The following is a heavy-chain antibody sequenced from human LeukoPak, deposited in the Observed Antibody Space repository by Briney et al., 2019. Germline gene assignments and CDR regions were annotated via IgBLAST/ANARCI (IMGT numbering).Heavy chain of an antibody. CDR2: IDKKDKGYATAT. D-gene: IGHD1-26*01. CDR3: TRDSGTYNWFDP. J-gene: IGHJ5*02. CDR1: GFTFSGSA. V-gene: IGHV3-73*01. Sequence: GGSLRLSCAASGFTFSGSAIHWVRQSSGKGLEWVGQIDKKDKGYATATAYAASAKGRFTISRDDSINTAYLQMKSLKTEDTALYYCTRDSGTYNWFDPWGQGTLVTVSS.